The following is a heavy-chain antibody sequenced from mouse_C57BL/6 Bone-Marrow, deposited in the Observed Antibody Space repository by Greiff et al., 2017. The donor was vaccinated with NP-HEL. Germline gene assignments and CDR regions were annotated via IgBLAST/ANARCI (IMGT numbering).Heavy chain of an antibody. Sequence: EVKLQESGPGLVKPSQTVFLTCTVTGISITTGNYRWSWIRQFPGNKLEWIGYIYYSGTITYNPSLTSRTTITRDTPKNQFFLEMNSLTAEDTATYYCARGHLLWWYFDVWGTGTTVTVSS. J-gene: IGHJ1*03. CDR1: GISITTGNYR. CDR3: ARGHLLWWYFDV. CDR2: IYYSGTI. V-gene: IGHV3-5*01. D-gene: IGHD2-1*01.